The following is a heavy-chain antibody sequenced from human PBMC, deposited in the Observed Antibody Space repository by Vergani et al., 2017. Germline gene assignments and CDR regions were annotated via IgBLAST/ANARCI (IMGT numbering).Heavy chain of an antibody. CDR3: ASQYYDFWSGRD. CDR1: GFTVSSHY. J-gene: IGHJ1*01. Sequence: QLVESGGDLVQPGGSLRLSCAVPGFTVSSHYMSWVRQAAGKGLEWVSVIFSGGYTYYADSVKGRFTISRDDSKNSLYLQMNSLRAEDAAVYYCASQYYDFWSGRDWGQGTLVTVSS. D-gene: IGHD3-3*01. CDR2: IFSGGYT. V-gene: IGHV3-66*04.